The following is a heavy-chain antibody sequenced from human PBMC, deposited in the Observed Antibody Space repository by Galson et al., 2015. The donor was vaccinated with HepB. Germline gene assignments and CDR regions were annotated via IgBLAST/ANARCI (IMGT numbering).Heavy chain of an antibody. CDR3: ARGGHDYGDFDYYYYGMDV. D-gene: IGHD4-17*01. Sequence: SLRLSCAASGFSFSGYSMDWVRQAPGKGLEWVSYISSTSFTMYYADSVKGRFTISRDNAKNSLFLQMNSLRAEDTAVYYCARGGHDYGDFDYYYYGMDVWGQGTTVTVSS. CDR2: ISSTSFTM. J-gene: IGHJ6*02. CDR1: GFSFSGYS. V-gene: IGHV3-48*04.